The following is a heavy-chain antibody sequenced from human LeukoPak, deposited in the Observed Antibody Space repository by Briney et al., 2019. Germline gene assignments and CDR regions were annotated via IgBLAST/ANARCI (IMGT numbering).Heavy chain of an antibody. Sequence: PGGSLRLSCAASGFTFSSYGLHWVRQAPGKGLEWVALISYDGSNKYYADSVKGRFTISRDNSKNTLYLQMNSLRAEDTAVYYCANGAAAGTPTIGDYWGQGTLVTVSS. V-gene: IGHV3-30*18. CDR2: ISYDGSNK. J-gene: IGHJ4*02. CDR1: GFTFSSYG. CDR3: ANGAAAGTPTIGDY. D-gene: IGHD6-13*01.